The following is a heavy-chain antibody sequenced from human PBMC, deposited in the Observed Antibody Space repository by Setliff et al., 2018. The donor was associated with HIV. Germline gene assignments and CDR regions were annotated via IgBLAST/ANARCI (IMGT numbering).Heavy chain of an antibody. CDR1: GDTFSSYA. D-gene: IGHD2-2*01. CDR3: ARAQYQLLEPPTYNWFDP. Sequence: SVKVSCQASGDTFSSYAISWVRQAPGQGLEWMGGIIPILGIANYAQQFQDRVTITGDKSTDTAYIELGSLCAEDTAVYYCARAQYQLLEPPTYNWFDPWGQGTLVTVSS. V-gene: IGHV1-69*10. CDR2: IIPILGIA. J-gene: IGHJ5*02.